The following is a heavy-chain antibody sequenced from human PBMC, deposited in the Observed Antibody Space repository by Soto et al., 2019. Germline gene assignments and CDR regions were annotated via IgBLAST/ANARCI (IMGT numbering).Heavy chain of an antibody. Sequence: ASVKVSCKASGYNFNSYTISWVRQAPGQRLVCMGWINAGNGNTKYSQKFQGRVTITRDTSASSAYMELSSLRSEDTAVYYCARDSGGSSWYGGYYYGMDVWGQGTTVTV. CDR3: ARDSGGSSWYGGYYYGMDV. J-gene: IGHJ6*02. CDR1: GYNFNSYT. V-gene: IGHV1-3*01. CDR2: INAGNGNT. D-gene: IGHD6-13*01.